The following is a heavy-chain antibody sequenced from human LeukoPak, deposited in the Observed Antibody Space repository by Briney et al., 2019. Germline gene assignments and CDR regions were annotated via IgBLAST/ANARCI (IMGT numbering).Heavy chain of an antibody. CDR2: IDSGGST. CDR3: ARVAYYRVTADQITDAFDV. Sequence: GGSLRLSCAASGFTVSSNYMSWVGQAPGKGLEWVSVIDSGGSTYYADSVKGRFTISRDNSSSTLYLQMNSLRAEDTAVYFCARVAYYRVTADQITDAFDVWGHGTVVTVSS. J-gene: IGHJ3*01. CDR1: GFTVSSNY. V-gene: IGHV3-53*01. D-gene: IGHD2-21*02.